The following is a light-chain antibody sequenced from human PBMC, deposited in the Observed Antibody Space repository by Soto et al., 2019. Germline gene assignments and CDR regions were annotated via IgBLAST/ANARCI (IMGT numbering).Light chain of an antibody. CDR1: SSDVGSYNR. CDR3: NSFTTRSTYV. J-gene: IGLJ1*01. Sequence: QSALTQPPSVSGSPGQSVTISCTGTSSDVGSYNRVSWYQQPPGTAPKLIIYEVTNRPSGVPDRFSGSKSGNTASLTISGLQAEDEADYYCNSFTTRSTYVFGTETKLTVL. CDR2: EVT. V-gene: IGLV2-18*02.